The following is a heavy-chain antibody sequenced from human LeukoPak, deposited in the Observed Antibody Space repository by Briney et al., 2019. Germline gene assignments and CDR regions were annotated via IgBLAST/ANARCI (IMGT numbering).Heavy chain of an antibody. Sequence: QPGGSLRLSCAASGFTFSSNWMHWVRQAPGKGLVWVSQMNSDRSRTIYADSVKGRFTISRDNAENTVFLQMNSLRVEDTAVYYCARVIGDLGYCSGGSCSSNWFDPWGQGTLVTVSS. D-gene: IGHD2-15*01. CDR1: GFTFSSNW. V-gene: IGHV3-74*01. CDR3: ARVIGDLGYCSGGSCSSNWFDP. J-gene: IGHJ5*02. CDR2: MNSDRSRT.